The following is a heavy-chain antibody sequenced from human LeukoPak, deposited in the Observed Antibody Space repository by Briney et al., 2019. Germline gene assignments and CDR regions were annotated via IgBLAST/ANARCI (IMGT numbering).Heavy chain of an antibody. D-gene: IGHD2-2*01. Sequence: GGSLRLSCAASGFTFSSYAMHWVRQAPGKGLEWVAVISYDGSNKYYADSVKGRFTISTDNSKNTLYLQMNSLRAEDTAVYYCARIQLLPYYYYGMDVWGQGTTVTVSS. J-gene: IGHJ6*02. CDR3: ARIQLLPYYYYGMDV. CDR1: GFTFSSYA. V-gene: IGHV3-30-3*01. CDR2: ISYDGSNK.